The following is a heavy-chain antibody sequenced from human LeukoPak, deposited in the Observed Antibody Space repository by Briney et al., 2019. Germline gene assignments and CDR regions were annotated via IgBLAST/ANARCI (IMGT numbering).Heavy chain of an antibody. V-gene: IGHV4-61*08. Sequence: SETLSLTCTVSGGSISSGDYYWSWIRQPPGKGLEWIGYIYYSGSTNYNPSLKSRVTISVDTSKNQFSLKLSSVTAADTAVYYCARGSRGYSYGTFGYWGQGTLVTVSS. J-gene: IGHJ4*02. D-gene: IGHD5-18*01. CDR3: ARGSRGYSYGTFGY. CDR2: IYYSGST. CDR1: GGSISSGDYY.